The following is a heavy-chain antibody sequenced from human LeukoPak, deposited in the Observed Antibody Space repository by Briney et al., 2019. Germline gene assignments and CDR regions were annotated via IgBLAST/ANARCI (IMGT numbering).Heavy chain of an antibody. D-gene: IGHD2-8*01. J-gene: IGHJ6*03. CDR3: ARDIRSHNGPGGYYYYYMDV. CDR2: IFTSGIA. Sequence: SETLSLTCTVSGGSIGIYYWNWIRQPAGKGLEWIGRIFTSGIANYNPSLKSRVTLSVDTSSNQFSLTLSSVAAADTAVYHCARDIRSHNGPGGYYYYYMDVWGKGTTVTVSS. V-gene: IGHV4-4*07. CDR1: GGSIGIYY.